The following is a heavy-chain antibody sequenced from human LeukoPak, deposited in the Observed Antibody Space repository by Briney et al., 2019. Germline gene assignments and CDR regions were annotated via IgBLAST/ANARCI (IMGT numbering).Heavy chain of an antibody. J-gene: IGHJ4*02. V-gene: IGHV3-20*04. CDR1: GFTFDDYG. CDR3: ATVHSGSFLYYFDY. D-gene: IGHD1-26*01. CDR2: INWNGGST. Sequence: WGSLRLSCAASGFTFDDYGMSWVRQAPGKGLEWVSGINWNGGSTGYADSVKGRFTISRDNAKNSLYLQMNSLRAEDTALYYCATVHSGSFLYYFDYWGQGTLVTVSS.